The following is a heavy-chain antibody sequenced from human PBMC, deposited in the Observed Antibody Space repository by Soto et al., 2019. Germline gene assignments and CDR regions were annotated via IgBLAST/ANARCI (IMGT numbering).Heavy chain of an antibody. CDR3: ARDRRGCSVSYSSGPLVD. Sequence: QVQLVESGGGVVQPGRSLRLSCAASGFTFSSYGMHWVRQAPGKGLEWVAVIWYDGSNKYYADSVKGRFTISRDNSKNTLYLQMNSLRTEDTAVYYCARDRRGCSVSYSSGPLVDWGQGTLVTVSS. D-gene: IGHD6-19*01. V-gene: IGHV3-33*01. CDR2: IWYDGSNK. J-gene: IGHJ4*02. CDR1: GFTFSSYG.